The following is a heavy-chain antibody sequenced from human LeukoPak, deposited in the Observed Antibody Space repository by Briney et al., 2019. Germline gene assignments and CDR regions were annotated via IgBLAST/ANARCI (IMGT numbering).Heavy chain of an antibody. CDR3: AASPVYAMVWFDP. CDR2: ISGSGGST. J-gene: IGHJ5*02. V-gene: IGHV3-23*01. Sequence: GGSLRLSRAASGFTFSSYAMSWVRQAPGKGLEWVSAISGSGGSTYYADSVKGRFTISRDNSKNTLYLQMNSLRAEDTAVYYCAASPVYAMVWFDPWGQGTLVTVSS. D-gene: IGHD2-8*01. CDR1: GFTFSSYA.